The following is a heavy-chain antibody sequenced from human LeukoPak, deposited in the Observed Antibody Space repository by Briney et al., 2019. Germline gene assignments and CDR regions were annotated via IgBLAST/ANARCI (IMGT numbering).Heavy chain of an antibody. Sequence: ASVKVSCKASGYTFTNFGFSSVRQAPGQGLEWMGWISGNNDHPHYGQKFQGRLTVTTDSSTSTAYMELRNLRSDDTAVYYCARDGTSTDDYWGQGTLVTVSS. CDR2: ISGNNDHP. J-gene: IGHJ4*02. CDR1: GYTFTNFG. CDR3: ARDGTSTDDY. D-gene: IGHD2-2*01. V-gene: IGHV1-18*04.